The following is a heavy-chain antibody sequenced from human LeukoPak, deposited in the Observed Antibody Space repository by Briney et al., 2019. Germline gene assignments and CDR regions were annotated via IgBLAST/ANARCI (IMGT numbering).Heavy chain of an antibody. CDR1: GFTFSSYA. Sequence: GSLRLSCAASGFTFSSYAMYWVRQAPGKGLEWVSGIFGSGGSTHYADSVKGRFTISRDNSKNTVYLQMNSLRAEDAAVYYCAKTTTGYSSGRYPGWPVDYWGQGTLVTVSS. J-gene: IGHJ4*02. V-gene: IGHV3-23*01. CDR2: IFGSGGST. CDR3: AKTTTGYSSGRYPGWPVDY. D-gene: IGHD6-19*01.